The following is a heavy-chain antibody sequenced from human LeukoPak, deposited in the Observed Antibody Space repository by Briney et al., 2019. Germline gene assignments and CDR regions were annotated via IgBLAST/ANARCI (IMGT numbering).Heavy chain of an antibody. D-gene: IGHD3-22*01. V-gene: IGHV4-30-4*01. CDR2: IYYSGST. CDR3: ARRRDYDSCGYDY. CDR1: GGSIRSGDYF. J-gene: IGHJ4*02. Sequence: SQTLSLTCTVSGGSIRSGDYFWSCIRQPPGKGLEWIGYIYYSGSTYYNPSLKSRVTISVDTAKNQFSLKLSSVTAADTAVYYCARRRDYDSCGYDYWGQGTLVTASS.